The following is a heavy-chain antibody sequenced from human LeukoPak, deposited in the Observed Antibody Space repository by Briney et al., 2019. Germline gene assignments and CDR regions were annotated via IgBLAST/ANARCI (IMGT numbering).Heavy chain of an antibody. CDR1: GFTFSSYE. V-gene: IGHV3-48*03. J-gene: IGHJ4*02. D-gene: IGHD2-15*01. CDR3: AKAPVTTCSGAYCYPFDY. CDR2: ISSSGSTI. Sequence: GGSLRLSCAASGFTFSSYEMNWVRQAPGKGLEWVSYISSSGSTIYYADSVKGRFTISRDNAKNSLYLQMNSLRAGDAAVYYCAKAPVTTCSGAYCYPFDYWSQGTLVTVSS.